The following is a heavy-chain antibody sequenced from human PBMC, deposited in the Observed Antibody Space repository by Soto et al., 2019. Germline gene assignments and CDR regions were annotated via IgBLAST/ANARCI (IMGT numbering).Heavy chain of an antibody. CDR1: GFTFSSYG. V-gene: IGHV3-33*01. J-gene: IGHJ3*02. CDR3: ARDAFGMSSGWYFDAFDI. Sequence: GGSLRLSCAASGFTFSSYGMHWVRQAPGKGLEWVAVIWYDGSNKYYADSVKGRFTISRDNSKNTLYLQMNSLRAEDTAAYYCARDAFGMSSGWYFDAFDIWGQGTMVTVSS. CDR2: IWYDGSNK. D-gene: IGHD6-19*01.